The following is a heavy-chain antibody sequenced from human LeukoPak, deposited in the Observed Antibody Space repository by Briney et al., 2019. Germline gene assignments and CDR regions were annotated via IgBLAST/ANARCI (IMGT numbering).Heavy chain of an antibody. D-gene: IGHD2-8*01. V-gene: IGHV4-39*01. CDR1: GGSISSTY. Sequence: SETLSLTCTVSGGSISSTYWAWVRQSPGTGLEWIATIHYSRTPYYNPSISGRVNIYVDRSNKQFSLKMKSVTTADTALYYCARHDCINDRCSIIWFGPWGHGTLVTVSS. CDR3: ARHDCINDRCSIIWFGP. J-gene: IGHJ5*02. CDR2: IHYSRTP.